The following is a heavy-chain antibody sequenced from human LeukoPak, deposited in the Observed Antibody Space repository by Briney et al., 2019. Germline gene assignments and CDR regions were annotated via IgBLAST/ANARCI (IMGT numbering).Heavy chain of an antibody. CDR2: INPNSGGT. J-gene: IGHJ4*02. Sequence: ASVKVSRKASGYTFTGYYMHWVRQAPGQGLEWMGRINPNSGGTNYAQKFQGRVTMTRDTSISTAYMELSRLRSDDTAVYYCATGGRYSSGWIDYWGQGTLVTVSS. CDR3: ATGGRYSSGWIDY. CDR1: GYTFTGYY. D-gene: IGHD6-19*01. V-gene: IGHV1-2*06.